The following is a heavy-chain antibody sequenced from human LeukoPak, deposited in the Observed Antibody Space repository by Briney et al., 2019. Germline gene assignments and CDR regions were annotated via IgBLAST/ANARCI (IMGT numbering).Heavy chain of an antibody. J-gene: IGHJ3*02. D-gene: IGHD2-15*01. CDR2: INPSGGST. Sequence: ASVKVSCKASGYTFTSYYMHWVRQAPGQGLEWMGIINPSGGSTSYAQKFQGRVTMTEDTSTDTAYMELSSLRSEDTAVYYCATDRPVVVAATPSLDAFDIWGQGTMVTVSS. CDR1: GYTFTSYY. V-gene: IGHV1-46*01. CDR3: ATDRPVVVAATPSLDAFDI.